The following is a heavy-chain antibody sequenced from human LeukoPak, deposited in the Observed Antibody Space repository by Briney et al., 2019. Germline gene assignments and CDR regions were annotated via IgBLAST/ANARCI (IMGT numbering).Heavy chain of an antibody. J-gene: IGHJ4*02. CDR1: GGSISSSSYY. CDR2: IYYSGST. Sequence: SETLSLTCTVSGGSISSSSYYWGWIRQPPGKGLEWIGSIYYSGSTYYNPSLKSRVTISVDTSKNQFSLKLSSVTPADTAVYYCARRELAAIRWGQGTLVTVSS. D-gene: IGHD2-15*01. CDR3: ARRELAAIR. V-gene: IGHV4-39*01.